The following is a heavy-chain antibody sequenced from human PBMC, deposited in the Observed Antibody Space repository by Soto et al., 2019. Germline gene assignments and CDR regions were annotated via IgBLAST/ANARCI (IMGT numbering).Heavy chain of an antibody. J-gene: IGHJ6*01. CDR3: AKDLGDIVFVPDGMIQYRMDL. CDR2: ISYDGSNK. V-gene: IGHV3-30*18. D-gene: IGHD2-2*01. CDR1: AFTFKSVG. Sequence: GGSLRPPCAPPAFTFKSVGIHLVRQAPGKGLEWVAVISYDGSNKYYADAVKGRFNISSDNSKNTVYLQMNRLRGENTAVYYCAKDLGDIVFVPDGMIQYRMDLWRQGTTVIGSS.